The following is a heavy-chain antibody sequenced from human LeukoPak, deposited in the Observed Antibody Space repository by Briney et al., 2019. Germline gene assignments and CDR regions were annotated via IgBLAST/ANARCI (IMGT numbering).Heavy chain of an antibody. CDR2: ISTHNNNT. J-gene: IGHJ4*02. V-gene: IGHV1-18*01. D-gene: IGHD4-17*01. CDR1: GYTFTTYG. CDR3: ARDTTVSPSY. Sequence: EASVKVSCKASGYTFTTYGLSWVRQAPGQGLEWMGWISTHNNNTNYAQKFQGRITMTTDTSTSTAYMELRSLRSDDTAVYFCARDTTVSPSYWGQGTLVTVSS.